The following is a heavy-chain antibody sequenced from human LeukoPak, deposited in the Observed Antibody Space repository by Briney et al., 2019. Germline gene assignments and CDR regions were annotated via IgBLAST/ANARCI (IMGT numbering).Heavy chain of an antibody. V-gene: IGHV3-33*01. D-gene: IGHD3-22*01. CDR2: IWYDGGNK. Sequence: GGSLRLSCAASGITFSSRGMHWVRQAPGKGLEWVALIWYDGGNKYYADSVKGRFTISRDNSKNTLNLQMNSLRAEDTAVYYCARGYDTSGYYHDYWGQGTLVTVSS. CDR3: ARGYDTSGYYHDY. CDR1: GITFSSRG. J-gene: IGHJ4*02.